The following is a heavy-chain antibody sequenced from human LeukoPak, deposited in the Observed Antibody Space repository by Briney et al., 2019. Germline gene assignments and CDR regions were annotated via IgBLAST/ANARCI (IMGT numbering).Heavy chain of an antibody. CDR2: ISGSGGST. J-gene: IGHJ4*02. Sequence: GGSLRLSCAASGFTFSSYAMSWVRQAPGKGLEWVSAISGSGGSTYYADSAKGRFTISRDNSKNTLYLQMNSLRAEDTAVYYCAKDSIMVRGVTLDYWGQGTLVTVSS. V-gene: IGHV3-23*01. D-gene: IGHD3-10*01. CDR3: AKDSIMVRGVTLDY. CDR1: GFTFSSYA.